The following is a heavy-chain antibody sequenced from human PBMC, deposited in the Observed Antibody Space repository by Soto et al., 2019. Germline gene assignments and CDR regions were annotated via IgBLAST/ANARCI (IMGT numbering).Heavy chain of an antibody. CDR1: GATFSFYT. CDR3: AASYGSGYRAFDY. Sequence: QVQLVQSGTEVKKPGSSVKVSCKASGATFSFYTINWVRQAPGLGLEWVGRINPIVSMSNYAQKLQGRVAITAKKSRSTAYMELRSLRSDDTSMYFCAASYGSGYRAFDYWGQGALVIVSS. J-gene: IGHJ4*02. V-gene: IGHV1-69*02. CDR2: INPIVSMS. D-gene: IGHD3-10*01.